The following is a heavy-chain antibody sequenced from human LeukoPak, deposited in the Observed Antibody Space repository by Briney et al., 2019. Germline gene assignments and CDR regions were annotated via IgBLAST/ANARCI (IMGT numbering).Heavy chain of an antibody. D-gene: IGHD6-6*01. CDR1: GGSFSGYY. CDR3: ARTHLIAAQDY. V-gene: IGHV4-34*01. CDR2: INHSGST. J-gene: IGHJ4*02. Sequence: SETLSLTCAVYGGSFSGYYWSWIRQPPGKGLEWIGGINHSGSTNYNPSLKSRVTISVDTSKNQFSLKLSSVTAADTAVYYCARTHLIAAQDYWGQGTLVTVSS.